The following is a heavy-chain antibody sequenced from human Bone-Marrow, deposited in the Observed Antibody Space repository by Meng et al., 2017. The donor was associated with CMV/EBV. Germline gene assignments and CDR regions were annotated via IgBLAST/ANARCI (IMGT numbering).Heavy chain of an antibody. Sequence: ASVKVSCKASGYTFTSYGISWVRQAPGQGLEWMGWISAYNGNTNYAQKLQGRVTMTTDTSTSTAYMGLRSLRSDDTAVYYCARGNDYGEPYYYYGMDVWGQGTTVTVSS. CDR1: GYTFTSYG. CDR3: ARGNDYGEPYYYYGMDV. CDR2: ISAYNGNT. D-gene: IGHD4-17*01. J-gene: IGHJ6*02. V-gene: IGHV1-18*01.